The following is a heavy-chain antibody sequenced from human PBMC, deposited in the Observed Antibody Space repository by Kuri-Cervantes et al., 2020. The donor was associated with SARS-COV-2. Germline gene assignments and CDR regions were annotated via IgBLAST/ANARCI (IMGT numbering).Heavy chain of an antibody. Sequence: ESLKISCTVSGGSISSYYWSWIRQPPGKGLEWIGYIYYSGSTNYNPSLKSRVTISVDTSKNQFSLKLSSVTAADTAVYYCARDRDLAGGMDVWGQGTTVTVSS. CDR3: ARDRDLAGGMDV. CDR2: IYYSGST. D-gene: IGHD6-13*01. CDR1: GGSISSYY. J-gene: IGHJ6*02. V-gene: IGHV4-59*01.